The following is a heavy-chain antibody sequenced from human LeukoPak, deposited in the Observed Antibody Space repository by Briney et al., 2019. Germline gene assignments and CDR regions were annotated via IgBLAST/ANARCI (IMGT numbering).Heavy chain of an antibody. CDR2: IYYSVST. J-gene: IGHJ4*02. V-gene: IGHV4-30-4*08. CDR1: GGSISSGDYY. CDR3: ATGSWAGVDDY. Sequence: SQTLSLTCTVSGGSISSGDYYWSWIRQPPGKGLEWLGYIYYSVSTYYNPSLKSRVTISVDTSKNQFSLKLSSVTAADTAVYYCATGSWAGVDDYWGQGTLVTVSS. D-gene: IGHD2-15*01.